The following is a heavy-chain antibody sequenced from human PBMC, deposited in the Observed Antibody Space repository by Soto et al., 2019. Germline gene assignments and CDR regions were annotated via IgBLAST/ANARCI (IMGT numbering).Heavy chain of an antibody. V-gene: IGHV6-1*01. D-gene: IGHD6-6*01. CDR3: ARNIRSRPFDI. CDR2: TYYRSQWSN. CDR1: GDSVSRNSVT. J-gene: IGHJ4*02. Sequence: SQTLSLTCVISGDSVSRNSVTWNWIRLSPSRGLEWLGNTYYRSQWSNDYAASVDRRITITADTSKNQFSLHLNSVTSEDSAVYFCARNIRSRPFDIWGQGTPVTVSS.